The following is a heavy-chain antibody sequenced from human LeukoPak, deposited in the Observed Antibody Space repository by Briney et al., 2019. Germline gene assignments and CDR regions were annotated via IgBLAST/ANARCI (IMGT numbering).Heavy chain of an antibody. Sequence: SETLSLTCAVYGGSFSGYYWSWIRQPPGKGLEWIGEINHSGSTNYNPSLKSRVTISVDTSKNQFSLKLSSVTAADTAVYYCAGMRYYYDSSGYYLPKDFDYWGQGTLVTVSS. CDR3: AGMRYYYDSSGYYLPKDFDY. D-gene: IGHD3-22*01. J-gene: IGHJ4*02. V-gene: IGHV4-34*01. CDR1: GGSFSGYY. CDR2: INHSGST.